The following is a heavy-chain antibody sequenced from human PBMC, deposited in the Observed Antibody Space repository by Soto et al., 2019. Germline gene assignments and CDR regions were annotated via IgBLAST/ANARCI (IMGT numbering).Heavy chain of an antibody. Sequence: ASVKVSCKASGYTFTSYGMSWVRQAPGEGLEWMGWISAYNGNTNYAQKLQGRVTMTTDTSTSTAYMELRSLRSDDTAVYYCARDRYYYDSSGYYVPGDYWGQGTLVTVSS. D-gene: IGHD3-22*01. CDR1: GYTFTSYG. V-gene: IGHV1-18*01. CDR3: ARDRYYYDSSGYYVPGDY. J-gene: IGHJ4*02. CDR2: ISAYNGNT.